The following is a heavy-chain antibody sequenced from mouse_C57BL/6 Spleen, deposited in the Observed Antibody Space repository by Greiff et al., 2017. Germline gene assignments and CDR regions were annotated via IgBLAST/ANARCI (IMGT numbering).Heavy chain of an antibody. D-gene: IGHD1-1*01. CDR3: TRSYGSSRFAY. J-gene: IGHJ3*01. CDR2: IDPETGGT. Sequence: VKVVESGAELVRPGASVTLSCKASGYTFTDYEMHWVKQTPVHGLEWIGAIDPETGGTAYNQKFKGKAILTADKSSSTAYMELRSLTSEVSAVYYCTRSYGSSRFAYWGQGTLVTVSA. V-gene: IGHV1-15*01. CDR1: GYTFTDYE.